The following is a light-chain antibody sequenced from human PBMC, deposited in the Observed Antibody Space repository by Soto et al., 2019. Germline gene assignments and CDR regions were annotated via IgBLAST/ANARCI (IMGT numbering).Light chain of an antibody. V-gene: IGKV1-5*01. CDR3: QQYNSYWT. Sequence: DIQMTQSPSTLSASVGDRVTITCRASQSISTYLAWYQQKPGRAPKLLIYDASGLEGGVPSRFSCSGSGTEFTLTISSLQPDEFATYYCQQYNSYWTFGQGTKVDIK. CDR2: DAS. CDR1: QSISTY. J-gene: IGKJ1*01.